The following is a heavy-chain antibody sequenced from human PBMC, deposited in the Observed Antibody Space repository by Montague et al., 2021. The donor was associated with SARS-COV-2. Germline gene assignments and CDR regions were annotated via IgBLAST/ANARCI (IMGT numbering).Heavy chain of an antibody. CDR2: IYYSGST. Sequence: SKTLSLTCSVSGDSISNYSWSWIRQSPGKGLEWIGYIYYSGSTNYSPSLTSRVTISVDTSKNQVSLKLTSVTAADTAVYYCARHLRVTTVTSHMYHYAMDVWGQGTTVTVSS. CDR3: ARHLRVTTVTSHMYHYAMDV. V-gene: IGHV4-59*08. CDR1: GDSISNYS. D-gene: IGHD4-11*01. J-gene: IGHJ6*02.